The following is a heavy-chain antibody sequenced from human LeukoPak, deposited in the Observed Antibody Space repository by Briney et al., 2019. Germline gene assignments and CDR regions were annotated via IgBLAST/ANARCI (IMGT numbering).Heavy chain of an antibody. J-gene: IGHJ4*02. Sequence: GGSLRLSCAASGFTFSSYGMHWVRQAPGKGLEWVAVISYDGSNKYYADSVKGRFTISRDNSKNTLYLQMNSLRAEDTAVYYCTRDGSSSSRFGYWGQGTLVTVSA. CDR2: ISYDGSNK. D-gene: IGHD2-2*03. CDR3: TRDGSSSSRFGY. V-gene: IGHV3-30*03. CDR1: GFTFSSYG.